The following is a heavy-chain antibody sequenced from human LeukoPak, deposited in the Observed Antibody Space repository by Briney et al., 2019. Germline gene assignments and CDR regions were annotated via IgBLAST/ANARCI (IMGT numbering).Heavy chain of an antibody. CDR3: AILGDSSGYSPGFVY. J-gene: IGHJ4*02. V-gene: IGHV3-23*01. CDR2: ISGSGGST. CDR1: GFTFSSYA. Sequence: PGGSLRLSCAASGFTFSSYAMSWVRQAPGKGLEWVSAISGSGGSTYYADSAKGRSTISRDNSKNTLYLQMNSLRAEDTAVYYCAILGDSSGYSPGFVYWGQGTLVTVSS. D-gene: IGHD3-22*01.